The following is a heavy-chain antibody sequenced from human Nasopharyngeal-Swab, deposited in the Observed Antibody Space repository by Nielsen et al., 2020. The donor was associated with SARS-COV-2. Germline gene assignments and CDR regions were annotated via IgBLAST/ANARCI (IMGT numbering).Heavy chain of an antibody. D-gene: IGHD6-19*01. J-gene: IGHJ4*02. CDR3: AKHLLSSGWYYFDY. Sequence: SLKISCAASGFTFDDYAMHLVPPAPGKGLEWVSGISWNSGSIGYADSVKGRFTISRDNAKNSLYLQMNSLRAEDTALYYCAKHLLSSGWYYFDYWGQGTLVTVSS. CDR2: ISWNSGSI. V-gene: IGHV3-9*01. CDR1: GFTFDDYA.